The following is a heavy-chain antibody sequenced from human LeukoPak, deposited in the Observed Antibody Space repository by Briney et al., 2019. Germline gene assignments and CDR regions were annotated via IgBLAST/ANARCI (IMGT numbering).Heavy chain of an antibody. CDR3: ARDSGYYYDSSCLDI. Sequence: GGSLRLSCAASGFTFDDYAMHWVRQAPGKGLEWVSLISGDGGSTYYADSVKGRFTISRDNAKNSLYLQMNSLRAEDTAVYYCARDSGYYYDSSCLDIWGQGTMVTVSS. CDR2: ISGDGGST. V-gene: IGHV3-43*02. J-gene: IGHJ3*02. CDR1: GFTFDDYA. D-gene: IGHD3-22*01.